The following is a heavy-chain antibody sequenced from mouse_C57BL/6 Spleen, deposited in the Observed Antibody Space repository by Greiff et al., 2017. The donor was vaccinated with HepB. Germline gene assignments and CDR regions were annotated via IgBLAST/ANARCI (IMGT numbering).Heavy chain of an antibody. Sequence: VQLQQSGPELVKPGASVKISCKASGYTFTDYYMNWVKQSHGKSLEWIGDINPNNGGTSYNQKFKGKATLTVDKSSSTAYMELRSLTSDDSAVYYCVPIGYFYAMDYWGQGTSVTVSS. CDR2: INPNNGGT. CDR3: VPIGYFYAMDY. D-gene: IGHD2-14*01. J-gene: IGHJ4*01. CDR1: GYTFTDYY. V-gene: IGHV1-26*01.